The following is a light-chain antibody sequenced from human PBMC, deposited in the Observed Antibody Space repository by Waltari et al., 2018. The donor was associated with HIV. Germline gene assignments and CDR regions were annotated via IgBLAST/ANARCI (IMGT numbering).Light chain of an antibody. CDR3: SSYAGNNNGV. CDR1: SGDVGGSKY. J-gene: IGLJ3*02. V-gene: IGLV2-8*01. Sequence: QSVLTQPRSASGSPGQSVTISCTGTSGDVGGSKYVSWYQQFPGKAPKVLISEVSKRPSGVPALFSGSKSGNTASLTVSGLQAEDEADYYCSSYAGNNNGVFGGGTKLTVL. CDR2: EVS.